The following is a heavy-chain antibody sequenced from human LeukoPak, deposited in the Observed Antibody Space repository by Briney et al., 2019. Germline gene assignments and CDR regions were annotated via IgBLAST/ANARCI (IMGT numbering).Heavy chain of an antibody. CDR1: GYTFNSYG. J-gene: IGHJ4*02. V-gene: IGHV1-18*01. D-gene: IGHD1-26*01. Sequence: ASVKVSCKASGYTFNSYGISWVRQAPGQRLEWMGWISAYNGNTNYAQKLQGRVTMTTDTSTITAYMALRSLRSDETAVYCCARVPPIVGVPFAYWGEGNLVTVSS. CDR3: ARVPPIVGVPFAY. CDR2: ISAYNGNT.